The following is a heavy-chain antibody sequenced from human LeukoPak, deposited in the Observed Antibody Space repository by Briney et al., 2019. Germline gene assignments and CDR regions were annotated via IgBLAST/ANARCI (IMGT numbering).Heavy chain of an antibody. Sequence: GASVKVSCKASGYTFTSYYMHGVRQAPGQGLEWMGIINPSGGSTSYAQKFQGRVTMTRDTSTSTVYMELSSLRSEDTAVYYCARDGSSGAYFQHWGQGTLVTVSS. CDR1: GYTFTSYY. V-gene: IGHV1-46*01. CDR3: ARDGSSGAYFQH. CDR2: INPSGGST. J-gene: IGHJ1*01. D-gene: IGHD6-25*01.